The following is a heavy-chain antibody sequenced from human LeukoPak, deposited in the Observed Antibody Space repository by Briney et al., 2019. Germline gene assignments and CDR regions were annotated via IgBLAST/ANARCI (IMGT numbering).Heavy chain of an antibody. Sequence: PSETLSLTCTVSGGSISSGGYYWSWIRQHPGKGLEWIGYIYYSGSTYYNPSLKSRVTISVDTSKNQFSLKLSSVTAADTAVYYCARDGDSSGYSAFGIWGQGTMVTVSS. CDR2: IYYSGST. J-gene: IGHJ3*02. CDR3: ARDGDSSGYSAFGI. D-gene: IGHD3-22*01. CDR1: GGSISSGGYY. V-gene: IGHV4-31*03.